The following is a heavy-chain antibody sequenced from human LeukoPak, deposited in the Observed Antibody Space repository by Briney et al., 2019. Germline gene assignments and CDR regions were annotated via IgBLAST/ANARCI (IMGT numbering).Heavy chain of an antibody. V-gene: IGHV1-18*04. Sequence: GASVKVSSKASGYPFTSYGFSWVRQAPGQGLEWMGRISTYNDNTHYAQKLQGRVTMTTDTSTSTAYMELRSLRSDDTAVYYCARDGDYGDYFDYCGQGTLVTVSS. J-gene: IGHJ4*02. CDR1: GYPFTSYG. CDR3: ARDGDYGDYFDY. D-gene: IGHD4-17*01. CDR2: ISTYNDNT.